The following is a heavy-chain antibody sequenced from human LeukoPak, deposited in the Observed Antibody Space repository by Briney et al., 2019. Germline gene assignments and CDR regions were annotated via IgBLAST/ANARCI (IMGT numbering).Heavy chain of an antibody. J-gene: IGHJ6*02. Sequence: PSQTLSLTCTVSGGSISSGDYYWTWIRQLPGKGLEWIGYIYYSGSTHYNPSLKSRVSITVDTAKNQFSLNLSSVTAADTAVYYCARDQNKYDSSGYYYYQYGMDVWGQGTTVTVSS. V-gene: IGHV4-30-4*01. D-gene: IGHD3-22*01. CDR1: GGSISSGDYY. CDR2: IYYSGST. CDR3: ARDQNKYDSSGYYYYQYGMDV.